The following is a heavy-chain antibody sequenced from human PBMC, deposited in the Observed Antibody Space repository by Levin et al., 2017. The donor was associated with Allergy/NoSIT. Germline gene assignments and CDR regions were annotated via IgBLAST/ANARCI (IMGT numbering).Heavy chain of an antibody. Sequence: PSETLSLTCTVSGGSISSSSYYWGWIRQPPGKGLEWIGSIYYSGSTYYNPSLKSRVTISVDTSKNQFSLKLSSVTAADTAVYYCARRYYDYVWGSYRSFDYWGQGTLVTVSS. CDR2: IYYSGST. J-gene: IGHJ4*02. D-gene: IGHD3-16*02. CDR3: ARRYYDYVWGSYRSFDY. V-gene: IGHV4-39*01. CDR1: GGSISSSSYY.